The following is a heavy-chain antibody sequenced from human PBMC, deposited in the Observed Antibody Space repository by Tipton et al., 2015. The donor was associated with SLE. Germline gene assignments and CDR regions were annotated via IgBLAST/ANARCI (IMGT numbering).Heavy chain of an antibody. CDR1: GGSISTPF. CDR2: IYHSGST. CDR3: ARLPLLANWFDP. Sequence: TLSLTCTVSGGSISTPFWSWIRQPPGKGLEWIGYIYHSGSTYYNPSLKSRVTISVDRSKNQFSLKLNSVTAADTAVYYCARLPLLANWFDPWGQGTLVIVSS. J-gene: IGHJ5*02. V-gene: IGHV4-59*11. D-gene: IGHD2-21*01.